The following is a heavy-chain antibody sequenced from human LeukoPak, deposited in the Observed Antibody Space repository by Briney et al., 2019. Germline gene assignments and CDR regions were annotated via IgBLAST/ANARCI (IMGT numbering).Heavy chain of an antibody. D-gene: IGHD2-2*01. V-gene: IGHV4-34*01. CDR2: VNHSGST. Sequence: SETLSLTCAVYGGSFSGYYWSWIRQPPGKGLEWIGEVNHSGSTNYNPSLKSRVTISVDTSKNQFSLKLSSVTAADTAVYYCARGPVPAAYRDYWGQGTLVTVSS. J-gene: IGHJ4*02. CDR1: GGSFSGYY. CDR3: ARGPVPAAYRDY.